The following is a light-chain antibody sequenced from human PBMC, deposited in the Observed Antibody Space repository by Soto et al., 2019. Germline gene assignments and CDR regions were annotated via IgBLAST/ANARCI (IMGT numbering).Light chain of an antibody. CDR1: SSDVGGYNY. Sequence: QSVLTQHRLVSASPGQSVTVSCTGTSSDVGGYNYVSWYQQHLGKAPKLMIYGVNKRPSGVPDRFSGSKSGNTASLTISGLQAEDEADYYCCSYAGNYVYVFGGGTKVTVL. CDR3: CSYAGNYVYV. CDR2: GVN. J-gene: IGLJ1*01. V-gene: IGLV2-11*01.